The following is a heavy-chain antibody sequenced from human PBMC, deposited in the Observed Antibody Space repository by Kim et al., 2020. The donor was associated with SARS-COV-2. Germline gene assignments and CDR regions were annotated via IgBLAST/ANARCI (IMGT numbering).Heavy chain of an antibody. CDR3: ARTDYGSGSYYKSPPQIDY. Sequence: ASVKVSCKASGYTFTSYAMNWVRQAPGQGLEWMGWINTNTGNPTYAQGFTGRFVFSLDTSVSTAYLQISSLKAEDTAVYYCARTDYGSGSYYKSPPQIDYWGQGTLVTVSS. CDR2: INTNTGNP. D-gene: IGHD3-10*01. CDR1: GYTFTSYA. J-gene: IGHJ4*02. V-gene: IGHV7-4-1*02.